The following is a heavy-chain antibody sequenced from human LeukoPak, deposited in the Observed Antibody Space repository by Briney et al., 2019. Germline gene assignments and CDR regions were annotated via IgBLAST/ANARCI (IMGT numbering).Heavy chain of an antibody. CDR2: ISGSGGST. Sequence: GGSLRLSCAASGFTFSSYAMSWVRQAPGKGLEWVSAISGSGGSTYYADSVKGRFTISRDNSKNTLYLQMNSLRAGDTAVYYCAKASSYYDSSGYKPVDYWGQGTLVTVSS. D-gene: IGHD3-22*01. V-gene: IGHV3-23*01. CDR1: GFTFSSYA. CDR3: AKASSYYDSSGYKPVDY. J-gene: IGHJ4*02.